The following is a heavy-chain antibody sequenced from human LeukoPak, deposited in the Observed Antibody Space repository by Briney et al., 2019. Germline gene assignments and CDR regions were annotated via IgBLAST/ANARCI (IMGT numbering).Heavy chain of an antibody. CDR2: ISSSGTTK. D-gene: IGHD2/OR15-2a*01. V-gene: IGHV3-48*03. CDR1: GFTFSSYE. CDR3: ARSNRDAFDM. Sequence: ESGGSLRLSCAASGFTFSSYEMNWVRQGPGNGLEWVSYISSSGTTKYYADSVKGRFTLSRDNAKKSLSLQMNSLRAEDTAIYYCARSNRDAFDMWGQGTVVTVSS. J-gene: IGHJ3*02.